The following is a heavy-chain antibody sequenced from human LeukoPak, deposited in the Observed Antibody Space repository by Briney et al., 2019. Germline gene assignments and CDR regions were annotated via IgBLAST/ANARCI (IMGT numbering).Heavy chain of an antibody. CDR1: GLTFRTTW. Sequence: GGSLRLSCATSGLTFRTTWMHWVRQAPGKGLMWVSRMNGEGTTIDYADSVKGRFTVSRDYAKNTLFLQMNNLRTEDTALYFCATARNFRFEYWGQGSLVTVSS. J-gene: IGHJ4*02. V-gene: IGHV3-74*01. CDR3: ATARNFRFEY. D-gene: IGHD1-7*01. CDR2: MNGEGTTI.